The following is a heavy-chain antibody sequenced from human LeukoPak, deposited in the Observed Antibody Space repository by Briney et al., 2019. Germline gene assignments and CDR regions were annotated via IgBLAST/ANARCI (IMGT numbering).Heavy chain of an antibody. Sequence: SETLSLSCTVSGGSISSYYWSWIRQPPGKGLEWIGYIYYSGSTNYNPSLKSRVTISVDTSKNQFSLKLSSVTAADTAVYYCARDSSGYYFFDYWGQGTLLTVS. CDR3: ARDSSGYYFFDY. J-gene: IGHJ4*02. V-gene: IGHV4-59*01. CDR1: GGSISSYY. D-gene: IGHD3-22*01. CDR2: IYYSGST.